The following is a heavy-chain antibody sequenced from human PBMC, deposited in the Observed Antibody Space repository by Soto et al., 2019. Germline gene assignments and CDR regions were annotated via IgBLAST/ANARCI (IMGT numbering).Heavy chain of an antibody. CDR2: ISGSGADT. V-gene: IGHV3-23*01. J-gene: IGHJ2*01. CDR1: GFTFTTYA. D-gene: IGHD3-16*01. CDR3: AKEPRSNGYFDL. Sequence: GGSLRLSCAASGFTFTTYALSWVRRAPGKGLEWVSAISGSGADTYYADSVKGRFTISRANSKNTLYLQMNSLRAEDTAVYYCAKEPRSNGYFDLWGRGTLVTVSS.